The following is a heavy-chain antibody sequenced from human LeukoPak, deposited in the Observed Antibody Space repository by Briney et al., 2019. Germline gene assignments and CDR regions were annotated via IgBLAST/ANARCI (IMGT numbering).Heavy chain of an antibody. CDR1: GGSFSGFF. CDR3: ARGRYCSADICSGGDAFDI. J-gene: IGHJ3*02. CDR2: INHSGGT. D-gene: IGHD2-15*01. V-gene: IGHV4-34*01. Sequence: SETLSLTCDVYGGSFSGFFWSWLRQTPGKGLEWIGEINHSGGTNYNPSLKSRVTISVDTSKNQFSLRLRSVTAADTAVYYCARGRYCSADICSGGDAFDIWGQGTMVSVSS.